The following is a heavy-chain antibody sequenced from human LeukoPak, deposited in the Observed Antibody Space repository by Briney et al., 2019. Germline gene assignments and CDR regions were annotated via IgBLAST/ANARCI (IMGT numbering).Heavy chain of an antibody. CDR1: GFTFSSSW. V-gene: IGHV3-74*01. CDR3: TTGVVVPAAIPAGGEIDY. CDR2: INGDGSST. J-gene: IGHJ4*02. Sequence: GGSLRLSCAASGFTFSSSWMHWVRQSPEKGLVWVARINGDGSSTSFAESVKGRFSISRDNAKSTLYLQMNSLSAEDSAVYYCTTGVVVPAAIPAGGEIDYWGRGTLVTVSS. D-gene: IGHD2-2*01.